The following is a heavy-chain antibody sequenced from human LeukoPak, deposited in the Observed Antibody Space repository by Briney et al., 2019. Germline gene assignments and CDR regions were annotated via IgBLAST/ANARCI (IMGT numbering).Heavy chain of an antibody. Sequence: GGSLRLSCAASGFTFSDAWMNWVRQAPGKGLEWVGHIKSKTDGGTADYAAPVKGRFTISRDDSRNTLFLQMNSLRTEDTAVYYCASSRNYFDPWGQGTLVTVSS. V-gene: IGHV3-15*01. CDR2: IKSKTDGGTA. D-gene: IGHD4-11*01. CDR1: GFTFSDAW. J-gene: IGHJ5*02. CDR3: ASSRNYFDP.